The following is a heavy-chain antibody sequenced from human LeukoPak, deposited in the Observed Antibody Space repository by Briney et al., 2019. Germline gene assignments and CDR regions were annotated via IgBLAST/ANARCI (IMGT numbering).Heavy chain of an antibody. Sequence: GGSLRLSCAASGFSFSNYWMHWVRQAPGKGLVWVSRISSDGSDTIYADSVKGRFTMSRDNAKNTLYLQMNSLRAEDTAVYYCARDAFGVDKSPFWGQGTLVTVSS. CDR3: ARDAFGVDKSPF. CDR1: GFSFSNYW. D-gene: IGHD3-3*01. V-gene: IGHV3-74*01. CDR2: ISSDGSDT. J-gene: IGHJ4*02.